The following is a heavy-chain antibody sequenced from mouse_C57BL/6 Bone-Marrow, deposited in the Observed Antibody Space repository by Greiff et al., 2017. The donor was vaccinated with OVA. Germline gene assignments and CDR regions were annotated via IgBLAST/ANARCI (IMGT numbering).Heavy chain of an antibody. CDR2: RWGGGST. V-gene: IGHV2-6-4*01. Sequence: VHLVESGPGLVAPSQSLSITCTVSGFSLSRYSVHWVRQPPGKGLEWLGMRWGGGSTDYNSALKSRLSISKDNSKSQVFLKMNSLQTDDTAMYYCDRDYYGSSYAMDYWGQGTSVTVSS. CDR1: GFSLSRYS. J-gene: IGHJ4*01. CDR3: DRDYYGSSYAMDY. D-gene: IGHD1-1*01.